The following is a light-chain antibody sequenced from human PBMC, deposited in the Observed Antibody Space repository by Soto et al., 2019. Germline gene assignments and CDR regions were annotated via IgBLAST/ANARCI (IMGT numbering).Light chain of an antibody. CDR3: QQYNSHDDIA. V-gene: IGKV1-5*01. CDR2: DAS. CDR1: QSISKW. J-gene: IGKJ4*01. Sequence: DIQMTQSPSTLSASIGDRVTITCRASQSISKWLAWHQQKPGKAPNLLIYDASSLQSGVPPRFSGSGSGTEFTLTISSLQPDDFATYYCQQYNSHDDIAFGRGTKVDIK.